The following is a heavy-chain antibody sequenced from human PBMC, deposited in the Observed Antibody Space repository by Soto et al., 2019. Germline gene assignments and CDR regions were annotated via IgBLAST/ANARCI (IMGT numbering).Heavy chain of an antibody. CDR2: IYYSGST. CDR3: ARDRPVTTSGYYYGMDV. D-gene: IGHD4-17*01. J-gene: IGHJ6*02. CDR1: GDSVSSGTYY. Sequence: QVQLQESGPGLVKPSETLSLTCTVSGDSVSSGTYYWSWIRQPPGKGLEWIGYIYYSGSTNYNPSLMSRVTISVDTSKKHFSLKLTSVTAADTAVYYCARDRPVTTSGYYYGMDVWGPGTTVTVSS. V-gene: IGHV4-61*03.